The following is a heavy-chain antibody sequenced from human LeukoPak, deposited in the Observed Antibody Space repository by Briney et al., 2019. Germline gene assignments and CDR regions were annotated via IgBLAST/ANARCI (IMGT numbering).Heavy chain of an antibody. CDR3: AIGSEGWFDP. CDR1: GGSISSYF. D-gene: IGHD6-19*01. V-gene: IGHV4-59*01. CDR2: IDYSGST. J-gene: IGHJ5*02. Sequence: SETLSFSCTVSGGSISSYFWSWIRQPPGMGLEWIGYIDYSGSTNYNPSPKSRVTMSVDTSKNQFSLKLSSVTAADAAVYYCAIGSEGWFDPWGQGTLVTVSS.